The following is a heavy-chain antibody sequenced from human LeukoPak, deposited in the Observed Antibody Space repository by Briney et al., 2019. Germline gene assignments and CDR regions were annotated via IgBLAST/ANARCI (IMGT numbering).Heavy chain of an antibody. J-gene: IGHJ6*03. V-gene: IGHV1-8*01. Sequence: ASVKVSCKASGYTFTSYDINWVRQATGQGLEGMVWMNPNSGNTGYAQKFQGRVTMTRNTSISTAYMELSSLRSEDAAVYYCARSRSGWVFHYMDVWGKGTTVTVSS. CDR3: ARSRSGWVFHYMDV. CDR1: GYTFTSYD. CDR2: MNPNSGNT. D-gene: IGHD6-19*01.